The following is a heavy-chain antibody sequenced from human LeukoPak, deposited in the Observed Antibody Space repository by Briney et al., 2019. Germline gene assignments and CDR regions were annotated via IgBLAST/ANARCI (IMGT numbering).Heavy chain of an antibody. Sequence: ASVNVSCTASGYTFTIYTIHWARQAPGQRLEWMGWINAGNGNTKYSQKFQGRVTITRDTSASTAYLELSSLRSEDTAVYYCARDLLGYSFGYGRYNFDYWGQGTQVTVSS. CDR1: GYTFTIYT. D-gene: IGHD5-18*01. J-gene: IGHJ4*02. CDR2: INAGNGNT. V-gene: IGHV1-3*01. CDR3: ARDLLGYSFGYGRYNFDY.